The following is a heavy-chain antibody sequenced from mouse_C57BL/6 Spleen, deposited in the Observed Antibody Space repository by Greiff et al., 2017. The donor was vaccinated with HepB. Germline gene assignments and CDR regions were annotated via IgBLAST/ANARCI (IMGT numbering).Heavy chain of an antibody. CDR1: GFNIKDYY. Sequence: VQLQQSGAELVRPGASVKLSCTASGFNIKDYYMHWVKQRPEQGLEWIGRIDPEDGDTEYAPKFQGKATMTADTSSNTAYLQLSSLTSEDTAVYYCTRLITTVEGWYFDVWGTGTTVTVSS. D-gene: IGHD1-1*01. CDR2: IDPEDGDT. J-gene: IGHJ1*03. CDR3: TRLITTVEGWYFDV. V-gene: IGHV14-1*01.